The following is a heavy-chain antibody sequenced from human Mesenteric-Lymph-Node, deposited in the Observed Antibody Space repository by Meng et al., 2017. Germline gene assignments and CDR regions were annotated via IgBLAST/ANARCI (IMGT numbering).Heavy chain of an antibody. V-gene: IGHV3-11*04. CDR1: GFTFSDYY. CDR3: ARDSSTYKGPSRY. D-gene: IGHD6-13*01. CDR2: ISTSGSTI. Sequence: GGSLRLSCAASGFTFSDYYMSWIRQAPGKGLEWVSYISTSGSTIYYADSVKGRFAISRDNAKKSLYLQMNSLRAEDTAVYYCARDSSTYKGPSRYWGQGTLVTVSS. J-gene: IGHJ4*02.